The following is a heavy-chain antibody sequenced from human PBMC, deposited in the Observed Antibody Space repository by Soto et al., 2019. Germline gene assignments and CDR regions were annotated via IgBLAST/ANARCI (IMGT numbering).Heavy chain of an antibody. Sequence: GGSLRRSCADSGFTFSSYAMHWVRQAPGKGVEWVAVISYDGSNKYYADSVKGRFTISRDKSKNTLYLQMKSLRAEDTAVYYCARVGGSGSYYYYYGMDVWGQGTTVTAP. D-gene: IGHD3-10*01. CDR3: ARVGGSGSYYYYYGMDV. J-gene: IGHJ6*02. CDR1: GFTFSSYA. CDR2: ISYDGSNK. V-gene: IGHV3-30-3*01.